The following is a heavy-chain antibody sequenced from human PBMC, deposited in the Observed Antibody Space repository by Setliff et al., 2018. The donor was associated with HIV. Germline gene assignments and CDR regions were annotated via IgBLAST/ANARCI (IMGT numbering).Heavy chain of an antibody. CDR1: GASISSTSYY. D-gene: IGHD6-25*01. V-gene: IGHV4-61*05. Sequence: SETLSLTCAVSGASISSTSYYWSWIRQPPGKGLEWIGYIYYSGSTNYNPSLKSRVTISVDMSKNLFSLKLSSVTAADTAVYYCARGYGAAGGGYWGQGTLVTVSS. J-gene: IGHJ4*02. CDR2: IYYSGST. CDR3: ARGYGAAGGGY.